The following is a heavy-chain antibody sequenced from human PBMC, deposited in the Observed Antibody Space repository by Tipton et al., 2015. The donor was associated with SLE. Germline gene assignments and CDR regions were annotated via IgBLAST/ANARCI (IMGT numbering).Heavy chain of an antibody. V-gene: IGHV4-59*01. J-gene: IGHJ6*03. CDR2: IYYSGST. CDR3: ARAIEDRDYYYYMDV. CDR1: GGSISSYY. D-gene: IGHD2-15*01. Sequence: TLSLTCTVSGGSISSYYWSWIRQPPGKGLEWIGYIYYSGSTNSNPSLKSRVTISVDTSKNQFSLKLSSVTAADTAVYYCARAIEDRDYYYYMDVWGKGTTVTVSS.